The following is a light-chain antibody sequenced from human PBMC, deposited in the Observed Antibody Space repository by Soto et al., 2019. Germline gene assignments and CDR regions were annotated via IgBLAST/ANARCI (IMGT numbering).Light chain of an antibody. V-gene: IGKV1-5*01. Sequence: DIQMTQSPSTLSASVGDRVTITCQASESISTWLAWYQQKPGKSPKLLIYGASNLERGVPSRFSGSGSGTEFTLTISSLQPDDFSTYYCQQYNSFSYTFGPGTKVDIK. CDR2: GAS. CDR3: QQYNSFSYT. J-gene: IGKJ2*01. CDR1: ESISTW.